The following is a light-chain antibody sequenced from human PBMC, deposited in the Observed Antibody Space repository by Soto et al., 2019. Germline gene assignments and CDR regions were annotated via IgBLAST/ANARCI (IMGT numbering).Light chain of an antibody. CDR2: GNS. V-gene: IGLV1-40*01. Sequence: QSVLTQPPSVSGAPGQRVTISCTGSSSNIGAGYDVHWYQQLPGTAPKLLIYGNSNRPSGVPDRFSGSKSGTSASLAITGPQAEDEAEYYCQSYDSSLSSWVFGGGTKLTVL. CDR3: QSYDSSLSSWV. J-gene: IGLJ3*02. CDR1: SSNIGAGYD.